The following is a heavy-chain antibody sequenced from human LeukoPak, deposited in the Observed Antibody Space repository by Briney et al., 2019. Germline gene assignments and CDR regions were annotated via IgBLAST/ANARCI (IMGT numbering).Heavy chain of an antibody. V-gene: IGHV3-23*01. CDR3: VKKGNSWSPRCDP. Sequence: GSLRLSCEASGFTFSRSDMIWVRQAPGKGLEWVSIISASGGSTFYADSVRGRFTISRDNSDIYLQLTSLTAEDTAVYHCVKKGNSWSPRCDPWGQGTLVVVSS. D-gene: IGHD2/OR15-2a*01. CDR2: ISASGGST. J-gene: IGHJ5*02. CDR1: GFTFSRSD.